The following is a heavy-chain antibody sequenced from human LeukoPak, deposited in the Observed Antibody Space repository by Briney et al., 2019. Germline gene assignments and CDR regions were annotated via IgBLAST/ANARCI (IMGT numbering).Heavy chain of an antibody. CDR3: ARDIRWYSSSWSLGLDYFDY. Sequence: PGGSLRLSCAASGFTLSSYWMSWVRQAPGKGLEWVANIKQDGSEKYYVDSVKGRFTISRDNAKNSLYLQMNSLRAEDTAVYYCARDIRWYSSSWSLGLDYFDYWGQGTLVTVSS. D-gene: IGHD6-13*01. J-gene: IGHJ4*02. CDR1: GFTLSSYW. CDR2: IKQDGSEK. V-gene: IGHV3-7*01.